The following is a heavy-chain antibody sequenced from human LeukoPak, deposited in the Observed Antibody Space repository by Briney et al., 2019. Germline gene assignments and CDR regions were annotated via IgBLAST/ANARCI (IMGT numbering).Heavy chain of an antibody. Sequence: SETLSLTCTVSGGSISSSSYYWGWIRQHPGKGLEWIGYIYYSGSTYYNPSLKSRVTISVDTSKNQFSLKLSSVTAADTAVYYCARVSRATRHFDYWGQGTLVTVSS. CDR2: IYYSGST. V-gene: IGHV4-31*03. J-gene: IGHJ4*02. CDR3: ARVSRATRHFDY. CDR1: GGSISSSSYY. D-gene: IGHD1-26*01.